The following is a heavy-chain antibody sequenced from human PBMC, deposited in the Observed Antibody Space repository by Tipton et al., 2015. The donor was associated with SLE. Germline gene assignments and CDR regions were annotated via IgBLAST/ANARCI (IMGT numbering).Heavy chain of an antibody. Sequence: LRLSCTVSGHSISNGDYYWSWIRPLPGKGLEWMGYIYPNGLTSYNPALKNRVSISVDTSNSQFSLKLSSVTAADTAIYYCASVDDTVTTHFEHWGQGTLVTVSS. CDR3: ASVDDTVTTHFEH. CDR1: GHSISNGDYY. V-gene: IGHV4-31*03. D-gene: IGHD4-17*01. J-gene: IGHJ4*02. CDR2: IYPNGLT.